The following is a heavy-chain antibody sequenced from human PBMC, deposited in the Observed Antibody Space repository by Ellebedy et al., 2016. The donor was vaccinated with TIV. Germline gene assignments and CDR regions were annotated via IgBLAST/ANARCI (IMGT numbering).Heavy chain of an antibody. J-gene: IGHJ3*02. D-gene: IGHD2-15*01. CDR2: IIPIFGTA. Sequence: ASVKVSCKASGGTFSSYAISWVRQAPGQGLEWMGGIIPIFGTANYAQKFQGRVTLTADESTSTAYMELSSLRSEDTAVYYCAADRCSGGSCTLGVFDIWGQGTMVTVSS. CDR3: AADRCSGGSCTLGVFDI. V-gene: IGHV1-69*13. CDR1: GGTFSSYA.